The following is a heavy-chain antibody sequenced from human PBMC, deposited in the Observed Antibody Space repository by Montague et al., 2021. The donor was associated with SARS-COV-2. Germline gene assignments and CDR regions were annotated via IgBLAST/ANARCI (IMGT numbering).Heavy chain of an antibody. D-gene: IGHD2-21*02. CDR3: ARQIPLRTHIGVVTALLGGAFDI. V-gene: IGHV4-59*08. CDR1: GGSISSYY. CDR2: IYYSGST. Sequence: SETLSLTCTVSGGSISSYYWSWIRQPPGKGLEWIGYIYYSGSTNYNPSLKSRVTISIDTSKNQFSLKLSSVTAADTAVYYCARQIPLRTHIGVVTALLGGAFDIWGQGTMVTVSS. J-gene: IGHJ3*02.